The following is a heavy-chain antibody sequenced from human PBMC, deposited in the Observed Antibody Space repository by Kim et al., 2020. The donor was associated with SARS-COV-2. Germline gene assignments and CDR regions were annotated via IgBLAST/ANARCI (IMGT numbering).Heavy chain of an antibody. Sequence: ANYAQKSQGRVTITADESTSTAYMELSSLRSEDTAVYYCAAISPPYGMDVWGQGTTVTVSS. V-gene: IGHV1-69*01. J-gene: IGHJ6*02. CDR2: A. CDR3: AAISPPYGMDV. D-gene: IGHD3-3*02.